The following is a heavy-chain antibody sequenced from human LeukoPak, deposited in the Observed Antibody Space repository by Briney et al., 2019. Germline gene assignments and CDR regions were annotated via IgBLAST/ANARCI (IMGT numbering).Heavy chain of an antibody. CDR1: GFGFSSYW. J-gene: IGHJ4*02. D-gene: IGHD5-12*01. V-gene: IGHV3-7*01. CDR3: ARDVDANY. Sequence: GGSLRLSCAASGFGFSSYWMSWVRQAPGKGLEWVANIKEDGGEKHYVDSVKGRFTISRDNAMNSLFLQMNSLRAGDTALYYCARDVDANYWGQGALVTVSS. CDR2: IKEDGGEK.